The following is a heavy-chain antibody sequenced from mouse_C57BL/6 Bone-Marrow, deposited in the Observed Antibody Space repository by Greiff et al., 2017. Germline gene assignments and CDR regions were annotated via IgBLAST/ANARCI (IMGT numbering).Heavy chain of an antibody. Sequence: QVQLQQPGTELVKPEASVKLSCKASGYTFTSYWMHWVKQRPGQGLEWIGNINPSNGGTNYNEKFKSKATLTVDKSSSTAYMQLSSLTSEDSAVYYCARWGLLRRGAMDYWGQGTSVTVSS. V-gene: IGHV1-53*01. CDR2: INPSNGGT. CDR3: ARWGLLRRGAMDY. CDR1: GYTFTSYW. D-gene: IGHD1-1*01. J-gene: IGHJ4*01.